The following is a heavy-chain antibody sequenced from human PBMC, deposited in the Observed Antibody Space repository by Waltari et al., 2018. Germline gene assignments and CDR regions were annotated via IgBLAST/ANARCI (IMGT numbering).Heavy chain of an antibody. CDR1: GGSISSSSYY. V-gene: IGHV4-39*07. D-gene: IGHD6-13*01. CDR2: IYYSGST. Sequence: QLQLQESGPGLVKPSETLSLTCTVSGGSISSSSYYWGWSRQPQGKGLEWIGSIYYSGSTYYNPSLKSRVTISVDTSKNQFSLKLSSVTAADTAVYYCARDPSHSSSWYSYYYYYGMDVWGQGTTVTVSS. CDR3: ARDPSHSSSWYSYYYYYGMDV. J-gene: IGHJ6*02.